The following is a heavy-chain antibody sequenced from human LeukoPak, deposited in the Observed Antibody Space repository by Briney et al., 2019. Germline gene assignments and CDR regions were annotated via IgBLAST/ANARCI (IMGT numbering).Heavy chain of an antibody. V-gene: IGHV4-38-2*02. J-gene: IGHJ4*02. CDR3: ARNYDSSGFDY. CDR2: IYHSGST. D-gene: IGHD3-22*01. Sequence: SETLSLTCTVSGYSISSGYYWGWILQPPGKGLEWIGSIYHSGSTYYNPSLKSRITISVDTSKDQFSLKLSSVTAADTAVYYCARNYDSSGFDYWGQGTLVTVSS. CDR1: GYSISSGYY.